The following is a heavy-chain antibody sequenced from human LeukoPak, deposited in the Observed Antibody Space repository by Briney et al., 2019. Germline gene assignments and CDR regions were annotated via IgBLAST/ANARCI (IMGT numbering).Heavy chain of an antibody. V-gene: IGHV1-18*01. D-gene: IGHD3-22*01. J-gene: IGHJ4*02. CDR1: GYTFTSYG. CDR2: ISAYNGNT. Sequence: ASVKVSCKASGYTFTSYGISWVRQAPGQGLEWMGWISAYNGNTNYAQKFQGRVTMTTDTSTSTAYMELRSLRSDDTAVYYCARDRGHPYYYDSSGYYDFDYWGQGTLVTVSS. CDR3: ARDRGHPYYYDSSGYYDFDY.